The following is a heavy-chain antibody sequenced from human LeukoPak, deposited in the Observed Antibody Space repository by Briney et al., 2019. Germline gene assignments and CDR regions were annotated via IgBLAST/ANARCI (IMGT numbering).Heavy chain of an antibody. V-gene: IGHV1-18*01. CDR3: ARDPHSSSWYDY. Sequence: ASVKDSCKASGYTFTIYVINWVRQAPGQRLEWMGWISAYNGNTNYAQKLQGRVTMTTDTSTSTAYMELRSLRSDDTAVYYCARDPHSSSWYDYWGQGTLVTVSS. J-gene: IGHJ4*02. CDR1: GYTFTIYV. CDR2: ISAYNGNT. D-gene: IGHD6-13*01.